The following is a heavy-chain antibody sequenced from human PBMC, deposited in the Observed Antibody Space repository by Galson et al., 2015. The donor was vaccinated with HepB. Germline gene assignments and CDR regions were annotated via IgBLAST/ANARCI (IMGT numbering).Heavy chain of an antibody. J-gene: IGHJ5*02. V-gene: IGHV4-34*01. Sequence: ETLSLTCTVYGASFSGYYWTWIRQPPGKGLEWIGEINHSGSTNYNPSLKSRVTISVDTSKNQFSLKLSSVTAADTAVYYCARGKGDFWSSYFGRNWFDPWGQGTLVTVSS. CDR3: ARGKGDFWSSYFGRNWFDP. CDR1: GASFSGYY. D-gene: IGHD3-3*01. CDR2: INHSGST.